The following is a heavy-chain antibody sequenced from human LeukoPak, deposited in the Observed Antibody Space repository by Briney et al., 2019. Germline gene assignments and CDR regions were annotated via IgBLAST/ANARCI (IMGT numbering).Heavy chain of an antibody. D-gene: IGHD2-2*01. CDR1: GGSFSGYY. J-gene: IGHJ4*02. CDR3: ARSPAATFDY. CDR2: INHSGST. Sequence: SETLSLTCAVYGGSFSGYYWSWIRQPPGKGLEWIGEINHSGSTNYNPSLKSRVTISVDTSKNQFSLKLSSVTAADTAVYYCARSPAATFDYWGQGTLVTVSS. V-gene: IGHV4-34*01.